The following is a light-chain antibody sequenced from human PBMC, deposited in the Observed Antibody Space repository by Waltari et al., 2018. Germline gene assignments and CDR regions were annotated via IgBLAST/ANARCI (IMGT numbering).Light chain of an antibody. V-gene: IGKV3-15*01. CDR2: GAS. J-gene: IGKJ1*01. CDR3: HQYNYWPPWT. Sequence: EIVMTQSPATLSVPPGERATLSCRASQSVNNNLAWYQQKPGQAPRLLIYGASTRATGIPARFSGSGSGTEFTLTISSLQSEDFAVYYCHQYNYWPPWTFGQGTKVEIK. CDR1: QSVNNN.